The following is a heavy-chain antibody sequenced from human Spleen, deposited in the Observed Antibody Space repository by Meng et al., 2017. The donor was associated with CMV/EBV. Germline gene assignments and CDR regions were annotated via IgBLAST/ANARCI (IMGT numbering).Heavy chain of an antibody. J-gene: IGHJ4*02. D-gene: IGHD7-27*01. CDR3: VCGNWETLDY. V-gene: IGHV1-2*02. CDR2: INPNNDDS. Sequence: ASVKVSCKASGYTFTGFYIHWVRQAPGQGLEWMGWINPNNDDSHYAQRFQGRVTMTRDTSINSAYMELSRLTSDDTAVYFCVCGNWETLDYWGQGTLVTVSS. CDR1: GYTFTGFY.